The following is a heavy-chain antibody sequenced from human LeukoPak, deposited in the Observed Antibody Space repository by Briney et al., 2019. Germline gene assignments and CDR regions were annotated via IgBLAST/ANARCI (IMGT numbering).Heavy chain of an antibody. CDR2: TKQDGSEK. V-gene: IGHV3-7*01. CDR1: GFTFDDHG. Sequence: GGSLRLSCAASGFTFDDHGMRWVRQAPGKGLEWVANTKQDGSEKYYVDSVKGRFTISRDNAKNSLYLQMNTLRAEDTAVYYCARGFRGWYAEGFDYWGQGTLVTVSS. J-gene: IGHJ4*02. CDR3: ARGFRGWYAEGFDY. D-gene: IGHD6-19*01.